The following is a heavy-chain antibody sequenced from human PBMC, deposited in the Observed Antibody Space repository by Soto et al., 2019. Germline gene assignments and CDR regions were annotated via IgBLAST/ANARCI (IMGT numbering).Heavy chain of an antibody. V-gene: IGHV3-48*02. CDR2: ISSSSSTI. J-gene: IGHJ4*02. CDR1: GFTFSSYS. CDR3: ARLGIVGATGLFDY. Sequence: GGSLRLSCAASGFTFSSYSMNWVRQAPGKGLEWVSYISSSSSTIYYADSVKGRFTISRDNAKNSLYLQMNSLRDEDTAVYYCARLGIVGATGLFDYWGQGTLVTVSS. D-gene: IGHD1-26*01.